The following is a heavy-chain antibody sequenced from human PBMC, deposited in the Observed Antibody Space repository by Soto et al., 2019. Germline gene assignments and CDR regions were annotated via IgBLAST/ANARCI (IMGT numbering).Heavy chain of an antibody. D-gene: IGHD3-22*01. Sequence: SETLSLTCTVSGGSISSGGYYWSWIRQHPGKGLEWIGYIYYSGSTYYNPSLKSRVTISVDTSKSQFSLKLSSVTAADTAVYYCARDRGPYYYDSSGGRLDYWGQGTLVTVSS. J-gene: IGHJ4*02. V-gene: IGHV4-31*03. CDR2: IYYSGST. CDR3: ARDRGPYYYDSSGGRLDY. CDR1: GGSISSGGYY.